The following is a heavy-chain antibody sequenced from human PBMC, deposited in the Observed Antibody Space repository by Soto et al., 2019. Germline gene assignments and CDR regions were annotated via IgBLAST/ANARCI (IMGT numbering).Heavy chain of an antibody. CDR2: IYYSGST. CDR1: GGSISSYY. J-gene: IGHJ5*02. V-gene: IGHV4-59*08. D-gene: IGHD3-10*01. CDR3: ARHSITMVRGVIPWFDP. Sequence: PSETLSLTCTVSGGSISSYYWSWIRQPPGKGLEWIGYIYYSGSTNYNPSLKSRVTISVDTSKNQFSLKLSSVTAADTAVYYCARHSITMVRGVIPWFDPWGQGTLVTVSS.